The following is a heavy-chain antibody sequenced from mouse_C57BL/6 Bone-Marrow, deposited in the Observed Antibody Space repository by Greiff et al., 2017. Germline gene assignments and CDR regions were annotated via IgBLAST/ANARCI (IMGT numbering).Heavy chain of an antibody. J-gene: IGHJ1*03. Sequence: EVKLVESGPGLVKPSQSLSLTCSVTGYSITSGYYWNLIRQFPGNKLEWMGYISYDGSNNYNPSLKNRISITRDTSKNQFFLKLNSVTTEDTATYYCANWGWYFDVWGTGTTVTVSS. CDR2: ISYDGSN. CDR3: ANWGWYFDV. D-gene: IGHD4-1*01. V-gene: IGHV3-6*01. CDR1: GYSITSGYY.